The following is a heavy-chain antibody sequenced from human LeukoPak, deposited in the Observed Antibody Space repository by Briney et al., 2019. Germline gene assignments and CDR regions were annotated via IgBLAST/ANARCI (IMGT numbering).Heavy chain of an antibody. CDR1: GYSFTNYW. D-gene: IGHD3-22*01. CDR3: ARPYDISGHGAFDI. CDR2: IDPGDSDT. J-gene: IGHJ3*02. V-gene: IGHV5-51*01. Sequence: GESLKISCQVSGYSFTNYWIGWVRQMPGKGLEWMGSIDPGDSDTRYSPSFQGQVTISADKSISTAYLQWSSLKASDTAMYYCARPYDISGHGAFDIWGQGTMVTVSS.